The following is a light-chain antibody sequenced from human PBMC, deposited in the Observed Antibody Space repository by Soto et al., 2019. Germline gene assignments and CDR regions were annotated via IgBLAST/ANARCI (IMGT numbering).Light chain of an antibody. Sequence: DIQMTQSPSSVSASVGDRVTITCRANQDVSSWLAWYQQIPGKAPKLLIFSASTLQSGVPSRFRGSGSGTDFTLTISSLQPEDFATYYCQQANSFPWTFGQGTKVDI. CDR3: QQANSFPWT. J-gene: IGKJ1*01. CDR1: QDVSSW. V-gene: IGKV1-12*01. CDR2: SAS.